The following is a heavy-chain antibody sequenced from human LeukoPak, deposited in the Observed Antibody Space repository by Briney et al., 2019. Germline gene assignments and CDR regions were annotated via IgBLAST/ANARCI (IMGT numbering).Heavy chain of an antibody. CDR1: GFPFHSYE. D-gene: IGHD3-9*01. CDR2: INCSGSTI. V-gene: IGHV3-48*03. Sequence: GGSPRLSFSAPGFPFHSYEMNWGRPAPGKGGGWGSYINCSGSTIYYADSVKGRFTISRDNAKNSLYLQMNSLRAEDTAVYYCARGPPGLRYFDWMSGSGDAFDIWGQGTMVTVSS. CDR3: ARGPPGLRYFDWMSGSGDAFDI. J-gene: IGHJ3*02.